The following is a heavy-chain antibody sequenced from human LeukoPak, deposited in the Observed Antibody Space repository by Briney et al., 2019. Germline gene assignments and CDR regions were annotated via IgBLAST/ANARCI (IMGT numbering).Heavy chain of an antibody. CDR3: VKDMSTTVVILAVIPGDY. CDR2: ISGSGGST. Sequence: GGSLRLSCAASGFTFSSYAMSWVRQAPGKGLEWVSAISGSGGSTYYADSVKGRFTISRDNSKNTLYLQMNSLRAEDTAVYYCVKDMSTTVVILAVIPGDYWGQGTLVTVSS. V-gene: IGHV3-23*01. CDR1: GFTFSSYA. D-gene: IGHD4-23*01. J-gene: IGHJ4*02.